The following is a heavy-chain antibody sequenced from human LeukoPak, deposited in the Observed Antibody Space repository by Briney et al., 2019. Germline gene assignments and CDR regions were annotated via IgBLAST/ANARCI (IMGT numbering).Heavy chain of an antibody. CDR2: IRYDGSNK. D-gene: IGHD3-22*01. V-gene: IGHV3-30*02. Sequence: GGSLRLSCAASGFTFSSYGMHWVRQAPGKGLEWVAFIRYDGSNKYYADSVKGRFTISRDNSKNTLYLQMNSLRAEDTAVYYCAKNSYYDSSGYYPSYYYYYMDVRGKGTTVTISS. CDR3: AKNSYYDSSGYYPSYYYYYMDV. CDR1: GFTFSSYG. J-gene: IGHJ6*03.